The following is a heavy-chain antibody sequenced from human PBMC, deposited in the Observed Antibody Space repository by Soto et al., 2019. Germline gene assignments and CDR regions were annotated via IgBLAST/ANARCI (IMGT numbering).Heavy chain of an antibody. V-gene: IGHV3-33*01. D-gene: IGHD6-6*01. J-gene: IGHJ4*02. CDR2: IWYDGSNK. Sequence: HGVRQAPGKGLEWVAVIWYDGSNKYYADSVKGRFTISRDNFKNTLYLQMNSLRAEDTAVYYCARQRYSSSPIDYWGQGTLVTVSS. CDR3: ARQRYSSSPIDY.